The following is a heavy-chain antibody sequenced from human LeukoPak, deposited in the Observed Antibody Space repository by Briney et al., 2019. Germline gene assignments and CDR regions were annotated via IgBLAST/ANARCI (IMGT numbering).Heavy chain of an antibody. V-gene: IGHV3-49*04. CDR3: TRDQTPYY. CDR1: GFTFGDYA. CDR2: IRGQIYGGTP. Sequence: PGGSLRLSCTASGFTFGDYAMTWVRQAPGKGLEWVGFIRGQIYGGTPEYAASVKGRFTISRDDSEGVAYLQMNSLKTEDTAVYYCTRDQTPYYWGQGTLVTVSS. J-gene: IGHJ4*02.